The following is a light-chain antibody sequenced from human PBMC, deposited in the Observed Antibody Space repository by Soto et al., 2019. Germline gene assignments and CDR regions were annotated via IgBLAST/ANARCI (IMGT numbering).Light chain of an antibody. CDR1: QAISDN. J-gene: IGKJ1*01. Sequence: IVMTQSPTTLSVSPGERATLSCRASQAISDNLAWYQHKPGQPPRLLIYDASTRATGIPARFSGGGSGTEFTLTISSLQSEDFAVYYCQQYDNWFTGTFGQGTKVEI. CDR2: DAS. CDR3: QQYDNWFTGT. V-gene: IGKV3-15*01.